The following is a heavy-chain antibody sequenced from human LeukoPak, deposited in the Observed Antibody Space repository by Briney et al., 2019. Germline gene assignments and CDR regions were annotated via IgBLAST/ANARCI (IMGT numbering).Heavy chain of an antibody. J-gene: IGHJ5*02. CDR2: ISSSGDTI. D-gene: IGHD2-21*01. CDR1: GFTFSDYY. V-gene: IGHV3-11*01. Sequence: PGGSLRLSCAASGFTFSDYYMSWIRQTPGKGLEWVSYISSSGDTIYYADSVKGRFTISRDNAKNSLYLQMNSLRAEDAAVYYCARAPSYSISNWFDPWGQGTLVTVSS. CDR3: ARAPSYSISNWFDP.